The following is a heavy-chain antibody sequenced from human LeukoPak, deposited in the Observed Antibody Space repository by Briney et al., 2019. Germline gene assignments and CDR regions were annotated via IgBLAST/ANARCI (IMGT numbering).Heavy chain of an antibody. CDR1: GFTFSNSA. CDR2: ISSSSSDI. Sequence: GGSLRLSCVVSGFTFSNSAMNWVRQAPGKGLEWVSFISSSSSDIHYVDSVKGRFTISRDNAKNSLFLQMNNLRADDTAVYYCARVPNLNTRPGWFDPWGQGTLVTVSS. V-gene: IGHV3-21*01. CDR3: ARVPNLNTRPGWFDP. J-gene: IGHJ5*01.